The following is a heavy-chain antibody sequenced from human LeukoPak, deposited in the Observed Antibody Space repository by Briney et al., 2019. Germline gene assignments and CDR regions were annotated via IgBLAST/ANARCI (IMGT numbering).Heavy chain of an antibody. D-gene: IGHD4-17*01. V-gene: IGHV3-21*01. CDR2: ISSGGTYV. Sequence: GGSLRLSCVVSGFTFKTYSMNWVRQAPGKGLEWVSSISSGGTYVDYADSVKGRFTISRDNAKNSVFLQMNSLRAEDTAVYYCARATPVTTWYFDYWGQGTLVTVSS. CDR3: ARATPVTTWYFDY. CDR1: GFTFKTYS. J-gene: IGHJ4*02.